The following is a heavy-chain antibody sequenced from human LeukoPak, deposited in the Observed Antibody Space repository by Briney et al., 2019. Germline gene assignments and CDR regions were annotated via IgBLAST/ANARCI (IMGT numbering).Heavy chain of an antibody. D-gene: IGHD6-19*01. CDR2: INPNSGGT. J-gene: IGHJ4*02. V-gene: IGHV1-2*04. CDR1: GYTFTGYY. CDR3: AREASKAVAGRAMEY. Sequence: ASVKVSCKASGYTFTGYYMHWVRQAPGQGLEWMGWINPNSGGTNYAQKFQGWVTMTRDTSISTAYMELSRLRSDDTAVYYCAREASKAVAGRAMEYWGQGTLVTVSS.